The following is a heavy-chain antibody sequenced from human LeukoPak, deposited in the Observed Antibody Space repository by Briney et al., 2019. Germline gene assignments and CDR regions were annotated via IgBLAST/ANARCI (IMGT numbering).Heavy chain of an antibody. Sequence: ASVKVSCKASGYTFITYYMHWVRQAPGQGLEWVGQINPDGGNTRYAQRFHGRVILSTDMSTSTVYMEVSSLRSDDTAVYYCARLGFREMATTSDIWGQGTMVTVSS. CDR1: GYTFITYY. CDR2: INPDGGNT. V-gene: IGHV1-46*01. CDR3: ARLGFREMATTSDI. J-gene: IGHJ3*02. D-gene: IGHD5-24*01.